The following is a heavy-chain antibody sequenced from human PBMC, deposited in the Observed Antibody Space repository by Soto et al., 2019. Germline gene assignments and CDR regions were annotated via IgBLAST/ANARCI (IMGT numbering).Heavy chain of an antibody. D-gene: IGHD7-27*01. CDR3: AKELGPAPSFDF. CDR2: ITWNSDII. J-gene: IGHJ4*02. CDR1: GFTFDDYA. Sequence: EVELVESGGGLVQPGRSLRLSCTTSGFTFDDYAMHWVRQAPGKGLEWVSGITWNSDIIDYADSVKGRFTVSRDNAKNSRYRQMTSLRAEDTALYYCAKELGPAPSFDFWGQGTLVTVSS. V-gene: IGHV3-9*01.